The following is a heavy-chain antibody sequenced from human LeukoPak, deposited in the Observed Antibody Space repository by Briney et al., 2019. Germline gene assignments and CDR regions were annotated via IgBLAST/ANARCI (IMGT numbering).Heavy chain of an antibody. CDR1: GESISRFY. D-gene: IGHD1-26*01. CDR3: ARSVGATIPRDNWFDP. CDR2: IHSDGST. J-gene: IGHJ5*02. V-gene: IGHV4-59*12. Sequence: PSETLSLTCTVSGESISRFYWSWIRQTPGKGLEWIAYIHSDGSTNSDPSLKSRVTTSVDTSKNQFSLKLSSVTAADTAVYYCARSVGATIPRDNWFDPWGQGTLVTVSS.